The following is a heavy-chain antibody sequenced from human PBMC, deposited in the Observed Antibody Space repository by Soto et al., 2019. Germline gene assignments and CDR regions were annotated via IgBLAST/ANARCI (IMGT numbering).Heavy chain of an antibody. J-gene: IGHJ4*02. CDR1: GFTFSSYE. CDR3: ARVMRDSSGYPLDY. Sequence: PGGSLRLSXAASGFTFSSYEMNWVRQAPGKGLEWVSYISSSGSTIYYADSVKGRFTISRDNAKNSLYLQMNSLRAEDTAVYYCARVMRDSSGYPLDYWGQGTLVTVSS. CDR2: ISSSGSTI. D-gene: IGHD3-22*01. V-gene: IGHV3-48*03.